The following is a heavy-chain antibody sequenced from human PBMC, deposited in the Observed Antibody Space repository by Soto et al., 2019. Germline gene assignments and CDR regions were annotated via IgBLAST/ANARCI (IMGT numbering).Heavy chain of an antibody. D-gene: IGHD3-10*01. Sequence: GGSLRLSCAASEFTFSNYAMNWVRQAPGKGLEWVSVISGSGDSTYYADSVKGRFTISRDNSKNTLYLQMNSLRAEDTAVYYCAKRGSGTFFDYWGQGTLVTVSS. CDR3: AKRGSGTFFDY. J-gene: IGHJ4*02. CDR2: ISGSGDST. CDR1: EFTFSNYA. V-gene: IGHV3-23*01.